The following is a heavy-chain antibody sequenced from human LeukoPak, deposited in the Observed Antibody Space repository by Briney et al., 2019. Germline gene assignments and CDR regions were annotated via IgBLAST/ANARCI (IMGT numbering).Heavy chain of an antibody. Sequence: AAVNVSCQASGYTFTSYGISWLRPAPAQGRAWVGWISTYNGNTKYAQKLQGRVTLTTDTSTSKAYMGLRSRRSDDAAGYYCARVGYRHYRYYWGRGTLVSVSS. J-gene: IGHJ4*02. V-gene: IGHV1-18*04. D-gene: IGHD4-11*01. CDR1: GYTFTSYG. CDR3: ARVGYRHYRYY. CDR2: ISTYNGNT.